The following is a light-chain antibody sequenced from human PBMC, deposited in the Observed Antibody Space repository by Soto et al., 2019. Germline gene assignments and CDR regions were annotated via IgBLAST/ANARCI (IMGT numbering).Light chain of an antibody. J-gene: IGLJ3*02. CDR3: QTYDSSLSNWL. CDR2: GNS. Sequence: QSVLTQPPSVSGAPGQRVTISCSGPSSNIGAGYDVHWYQQLPGTAPKLLIYGNSNRLSGAPDRFSGSKSGTSASLAITGLQAEDEADYYCQTYDSSLSNWLFGGGTKLTVL. CDR1: SSNIGAGYD. V-gene: IGLV1-40*01.